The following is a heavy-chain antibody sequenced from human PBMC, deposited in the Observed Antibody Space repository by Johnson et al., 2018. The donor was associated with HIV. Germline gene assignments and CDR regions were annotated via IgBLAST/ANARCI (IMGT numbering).Heavy chain of an antibody. CDR1: GFNFNIYG. J-gene: IGHJ3*01. D-gene: IGHD1-26*01. CDR2: IRYDGSYK. V-gene: IGHV3-30*02. Sequence: QVQLVESGGGVVQPGGSLRLSCAASGFNFNIYGMHWVRQAPVRGLEWVAFIRYDGSYKNYVDSAKGRFTISRDNSKNKLYLQMNSLSAEDTAVYYCAKPLVGATRDDAFDVWGQGTMVTVSS. CDR3: AKPLVGATRDDAFDV.